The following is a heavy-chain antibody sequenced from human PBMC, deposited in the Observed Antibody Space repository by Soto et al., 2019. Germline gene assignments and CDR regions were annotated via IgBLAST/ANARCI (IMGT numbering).Heavy chain of an antibody. CDR1: GYTFTSYD. CDR2: MNPNSGNT. Sequence: ASVKVSFKASGYTFTSYDINWLRQATGQGLEWMGWMNPNSGNTGYAQKFQGRVTMTRNTSISTAYMELSSLRSEDTAVYYCAILKRWLQLDDYWGQGTLVTVSS. D-gene: IGHD5-12*01. V-gene: IGHV1-8*01. CDR3: AILKRWLQLDDY. J-gene: IGHJ4*02.